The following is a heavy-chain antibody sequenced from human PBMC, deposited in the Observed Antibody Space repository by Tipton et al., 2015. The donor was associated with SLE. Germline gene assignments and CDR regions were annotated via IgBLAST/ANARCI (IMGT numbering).Heavy chain of an antibody. J-gene: IGHJ4*02. Sequence: RSLRLSCAASGFTLFSFGMHWVRQAPGKGLDWVALIWNDGSQKYYADSVKGRFTIFRDNSKNTLDLQMNSLRPEDTAVYFCAKDLGTVFGVIDYWGQGTLVSVSS. CDR3: AKDLGTVFGVIDY. CDR1: GFTLFSFG. V-gene: IGHV3-33*03. D-gene: IGHD3-3*01. CDR2: IWNDGSQK.